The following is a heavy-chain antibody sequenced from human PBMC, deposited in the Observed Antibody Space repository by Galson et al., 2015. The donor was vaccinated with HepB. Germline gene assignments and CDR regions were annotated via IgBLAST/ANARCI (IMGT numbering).Heavy chain of an antibody. CDR2: ISGSGGST. CDR3: TKYLSGYDFRGGGFDY. Sequence: SLRLSCAASGFTFSSYAMSWVRQASGKGLEWVSAISGSGGSTYYADSVKGRFTISRDNSKNTLYLQMNSLRAEDTAVYYCTKYLSGYDFRGGGFDYWGQGTLVTVSS. D-gene: IGHD5-12*01. CDR1: GFTFSSYA. V-gene: IGHV3-23*01. J-gene: IGHJ4*02.